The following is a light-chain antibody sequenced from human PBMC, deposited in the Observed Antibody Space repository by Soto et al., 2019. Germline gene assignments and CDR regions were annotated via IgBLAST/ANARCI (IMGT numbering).Light chain of an antibody. CDR3: CSYAGSIFP. J-gene: IGLJ1*01. Sequence: QSALTQPASVSGSPGQSITISCTGTSSDVGSYNLVSWYQQHPGKAPKLMIYEGSKRPSGVSNRCSGSKSGNTASLTISGLQAEDEADYYCCSYAGSIFPFGTGTKLTVL. V-gene: IGLV2-23*01. CDR2: EGS. CDR1: SSDVGSYNL.